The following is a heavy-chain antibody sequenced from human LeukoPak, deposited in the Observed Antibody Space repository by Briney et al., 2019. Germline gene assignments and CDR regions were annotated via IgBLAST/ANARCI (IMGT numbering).Heavy chain of an antibody. J-gene: IGHJ4*02. CDR2: INSDGSST. CDR1: GFTFSSYW. D-gene: IGHD3-9*01. CDR3: AKESRNNTGYYRDY. Sequence: GGSLRLSCAASGFTFSSYWMHWVRQAPGKGLVWVSRINSDGSSTNYADSVKGRFTISRDNSKNTLYLQMNSLRAEDTAVYYCAKESRNNTGYYRDYWGQGTLVTVSS. V-gene: IGHV3-74*01.